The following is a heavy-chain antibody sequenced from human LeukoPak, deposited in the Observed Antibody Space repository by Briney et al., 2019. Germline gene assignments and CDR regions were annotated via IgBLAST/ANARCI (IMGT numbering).Heavy chain of an antibody. CDR3: EGEAVAGRDYFDY. D-gene: IGHD6-19*01. J-gene: IGHJ4*02. CDR2: INQDGSEK. Sequence: GGSLRLSCAASGFTFSSYWMSWVRQAPGKGLEWVANINQDGSEKYYVDSVKGRFTISRDNAKNSLYLQMNSLRAEDTAVYYCEGEAVAGRDYFDYWGQGTLVTVSS. V-gene: IGHV3-7*01. CDR1: GFTFSSYW.